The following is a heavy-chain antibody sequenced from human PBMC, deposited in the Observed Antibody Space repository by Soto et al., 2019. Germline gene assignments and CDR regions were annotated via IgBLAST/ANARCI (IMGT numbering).Heavy chain of an antibody. CDR2: MNPNSGNT. D-gene: IGHD5-18*01. V-gene: IGHV1-8*01. CDR3: ARRALIGSHVWLHFDY. J-gene: IGHJ4*02. Sequence: QVQLVQSGAEVKKPGASVKVSCKASGYTFSNYDINWVRQATGQGLEWMGWMNPNSGNTGYAQTFQGRVAMTSDFLISTAYMELSSLRSDYTAGYYCARRALIGSHVWLHFDYWAPGTLVTVSS. CDR1: GYTFSNYD.